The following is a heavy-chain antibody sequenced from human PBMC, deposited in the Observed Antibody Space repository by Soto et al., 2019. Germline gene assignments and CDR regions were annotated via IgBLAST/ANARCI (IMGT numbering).Heavy chain of an antibody. V-gene: IGHV4-31*03. CDR3: ARAGYDFWSGYYNWFDP. Sequence: QVQLQESGPGLVKPSQTLSLTYTVSGGSISSGGYYWSWIRQHPGKGLEWIGYIYYSGSTYYNPSLKSRVTISVDTSKNQFSLKLSSVTAADTAVYYCARAGYDFWSGYYNWFDPWGQGTLVTVSS. D-gene: IGHD3-3*01. CDR2: IYYSGST. J-gene: IGHJ5*02. CDR1: GGSISSGGYY.